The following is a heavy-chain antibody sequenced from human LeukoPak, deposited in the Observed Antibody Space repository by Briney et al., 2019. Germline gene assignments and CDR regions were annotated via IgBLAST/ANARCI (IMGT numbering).Heavy chain of an antibody. CDR3: ARRRGSSGVDY. Sequence: SETLSLTCAVYGGSFSSYYWSWIRQPPGKGLEWIGEINHSGSTNYNPSLKSRVTISVDTSKNQFSLKLSSVTAADTAVYYCARRRGSSGVDYWGQGTLVTVSS. CDR2: INHSGST. J-gene: IGHJ4*02. CDR1: GGSFSSYY. V-gene: IGHV4-34*01. D-gene: IGHD3-16*01.